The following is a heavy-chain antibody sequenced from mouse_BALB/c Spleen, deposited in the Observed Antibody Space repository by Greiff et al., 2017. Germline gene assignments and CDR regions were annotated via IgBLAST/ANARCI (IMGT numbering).Heavy chain of an antibody. J-gene: IGHJ2*01. V-gene: IGHV1-7*01. CDR1: GYTFTSYW. CDR3: ARSYYGNYAGDY. Sequence: VQLQQSGAELAKPGASVKMSCKASGYTFTSYWMHWVKQRPGQGLEWIGYINPSTGYTEYNQKFKDKATLTADKSSSTAYMQLSSLTSEDSAVYYCARSYYGNYAGDYWGQGTTLTVSS. D-gene: IGHD2-10*01. CDR2: INPSTGYT.